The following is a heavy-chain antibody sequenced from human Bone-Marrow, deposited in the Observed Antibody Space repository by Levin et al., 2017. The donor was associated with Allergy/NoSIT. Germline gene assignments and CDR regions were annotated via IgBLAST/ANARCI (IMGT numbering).Heavy chain of an antibody. CDR2: IYHSGST. D-gene: IGHD6-6*01. CDR1: GGSISSSNW. Sequence: ETLSLTCAVSGGSISSSNWWSWVRQPPGKGLEWIGEIYHSGSTNYNPSLKSRVTISVDKSKNQFSLKLSSVTAADTAVYYCASRIAAPPQVWYYYYYMDVWGKGTTVTVSS. J-gene: IGHJ6*03. CDR3: ASRIAAPPQVWYYYYYMDV. V-gene: IGHV4-4*02.